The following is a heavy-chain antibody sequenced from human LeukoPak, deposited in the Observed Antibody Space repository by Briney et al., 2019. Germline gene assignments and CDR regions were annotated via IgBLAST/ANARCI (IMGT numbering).Heavy chain of an antibody. J-gene: IGHJ5*02. CDR3: ARINSGYDLSSSWYPNWFDP. CDR1: GGSISGFY. D-gene: IGHD6-13*01. CDR2: IHYTGKT. V-gene: IGHV4-59*01. Sequence: SETLSLTCTVSGGSISGFYWSWIRQPPGKGLEWIGNIHYTGKTNYNPSLKSRVTMSVETSKNHFSVRLTSVTAADTAVYYCARINSGYDLSSSWYPNWFDPWGQGALVTVLS.